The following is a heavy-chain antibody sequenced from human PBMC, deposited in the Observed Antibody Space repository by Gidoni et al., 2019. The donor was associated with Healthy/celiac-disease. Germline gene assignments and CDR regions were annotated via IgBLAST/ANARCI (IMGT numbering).Heavy chain of an antibody. Sequence: QVQLAQSGAEVKKPGASVQVSCKASGYNFTSKAMHWVRQAPGQRLEWMGWINAGNGNTKYSQKFQGRVTITRDTSASTAYMELSSLRSEDTAVYYCARVGCGGDCSLSAFDIWGQGTMVTVSS. V-gene: IGHV1-3*01. CDR1: GYNFTSKA. CDR3: ARVGCGGDCSLSAFDI. CDR2: INAGNGNT. J-gene: IGHJ3*02. D-gene: IGHD2-21*02.